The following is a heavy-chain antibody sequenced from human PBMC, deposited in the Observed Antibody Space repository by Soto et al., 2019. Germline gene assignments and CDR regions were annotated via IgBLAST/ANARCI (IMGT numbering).Heavy chain of an antibody. D-gene: IGHD1-1*01. V-gene: IGHV1-69*13. J-gene: IGHJ5*02. CDR1: GGTFSSYA. Sequence: GASVKVSCKASGGTFSSYAISWVRQAPGQGLEWMGGIIPIFGTANYAQKFQGRVTITADESTSTAYMELSSLRSEDTAVYYCARDWNPGSPVFNWFDPWGQGTTVTVSS. CDR2: IIPIFGTA. CDR3: ARDWNPGSPVFNWFDP.